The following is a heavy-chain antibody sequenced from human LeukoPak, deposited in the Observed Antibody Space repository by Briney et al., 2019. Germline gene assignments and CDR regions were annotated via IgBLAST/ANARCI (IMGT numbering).Heavy chain of an antibody. D-gene: IGHD6-19*01. CDR2: ISAYNGNT. CDR3: ARAYSSGSWFDP. Sequence: GASVKVSCKASGYTFTSYDINWVRQATGQGLEWMGWISAYNGNTNYAQKLQGRVTMTTDTSTSTAYMELRSLRSDDTAVYYCARAYSSGSWFDPWGQGTLVTVSS. CDR1: GYTFTSYD. J-gene: IGHJ5*02. V-gene: IGHV1-18*01.